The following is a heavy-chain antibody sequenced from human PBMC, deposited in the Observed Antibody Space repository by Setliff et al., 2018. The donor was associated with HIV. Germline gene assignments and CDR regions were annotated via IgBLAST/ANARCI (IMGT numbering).Heavy chain of an antibody. CDR1: TYTFSSYV. D-gene: IGHD6-6*01. CDR3: ARQKASEYSSSFWFDP. Sequence: SVKVSCKASTYTFSSYVISWVRQAPGQGLEWMGGIIPIFGTANYAQKFQGSVTITADESTSTVYMELNSLRSEDTAVYYCARQKASEYSSSFWFDPWGQGTLVTVSS. J-gene: IGHJ5*02. V-gene: IGHV1-69*13. CDR2: IIPIFGTA.